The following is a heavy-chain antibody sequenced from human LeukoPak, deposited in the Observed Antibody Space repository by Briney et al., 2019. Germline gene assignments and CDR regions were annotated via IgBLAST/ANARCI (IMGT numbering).Heavy chain of an antibody. V-gene: IGHV3-9*01. J-gene: IGHJ6*02. CDR1: GFTFDDYA. CDR3: ARGNRDSSGFYYYYGMDV. CDR2: ISWDSKNI. Sequence: GRSLRLSCAASGFTFDDYAMCWVRQAPGKGLEWVSVISWDSKNIGYAASVKGRFTISRDNAKNSLYLQLHSLRPEDTAFYYCARGNRDSSGFYYYYGMDVWGQGTTVTVSS. D-gene: IGHD6-19*01.